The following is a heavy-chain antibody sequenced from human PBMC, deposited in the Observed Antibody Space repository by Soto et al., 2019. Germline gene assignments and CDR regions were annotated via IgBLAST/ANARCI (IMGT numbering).Heavy chain of an antibody. CDR1: GYTFTGYY. D-gene: IGHD1-1*01. Sequence: GASVKVSCKASGYTFTGYYVHWVRQAPGQGLEWMGWINPNSGGTNYAQKFQGRVTMTRDTSISTAYMELSRLRSDDTAVYYCARDLGWNDEGLDYWGQGTLVTVSS. J-gene: IGHJ4*02. CDR3: ARDLGWNDEGLDY. CDR2: INPNSGGT. V-gene: IGHV1-2*02.